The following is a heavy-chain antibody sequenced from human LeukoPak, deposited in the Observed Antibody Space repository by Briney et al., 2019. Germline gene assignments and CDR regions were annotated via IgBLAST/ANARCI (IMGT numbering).Heavy chain of an antibody. V-gene: IGHV3-23*01. J-gene: IGHJ4*02. CDR3: AKYSGSSYYFDY. D-gene: IGHD1-26*01. Sequence: GGSLRLSCAASGFTFSSYAMSWVRQAAGKGLEWVSAISGSGGSTYYADSVKGRFTISRDNSKNTLYLQMNSLRAEDTAVYYCAKYSGSSYYFDYWGQGTLVTVSS. CDR1: GFTFSSYA. CDR2: ISGSGGST.